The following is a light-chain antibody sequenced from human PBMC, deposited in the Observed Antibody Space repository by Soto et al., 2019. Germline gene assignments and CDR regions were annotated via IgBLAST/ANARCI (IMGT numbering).Light chain of an antibody. J-gene: IGKJ4*01. V-gene: IGKV1-5*03. CDR2: KAS. CDR1: QSISSW. Sequence: DIQMTQSPSTLSASIGDRVTITCRASQSISSWWAWYQQQPGKAPKLLIYKASTLKSGVPSRFSGSGSGTEFTLTISSLQPDDFATYYCQQYNSYSAAFGGGTKVDI. CDR3: QQYNSYSAA.